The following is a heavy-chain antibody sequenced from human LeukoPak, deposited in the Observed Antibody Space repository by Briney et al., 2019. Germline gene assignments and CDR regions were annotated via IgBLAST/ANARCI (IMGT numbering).Heavy chain of an antibody. V-gene: IGHV3-23*01. J-gene: IGHJ4*02. CDR2: ISNDGGYT. CDR3: AKEGRSLQTY. D-gene: IGHD5-24*01. Sequence: QTGGSLRLSCAASGFTFSSSAMSWVRQAPGKGLEWVSAISNDGGYTYYADSVQGRFTISRDNSKSTLCLQMNSLRAEDTAVYYCAKEGRSLQTYWGQGTLVTVSS. CDR1: GFTFSSSA.